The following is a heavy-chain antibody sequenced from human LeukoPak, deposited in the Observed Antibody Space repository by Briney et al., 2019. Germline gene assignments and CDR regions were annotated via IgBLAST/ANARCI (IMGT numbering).Heavy chain of an antibody. D-gene: IGHD3-10*01. CDR3: TFGFDDAFDI. CDR1: GFTFSSYA. CDR2: ISYDGSNK. V-gene: IGHV3-30*04. J-gene: IGHJ3*02. Sequence: PGGSLRLSCAASGFTFSSYAMHWVRQAPGKGLEWVAVISYDGSNKYYADSVKGRFTISRDKSKNTLYLQMNSLRAEDTAVYYCTFGFDDAFDIWGQGTMVTVSS.